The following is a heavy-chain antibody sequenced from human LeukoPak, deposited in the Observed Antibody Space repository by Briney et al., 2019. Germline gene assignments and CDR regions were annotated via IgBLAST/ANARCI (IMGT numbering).Heavy chain of an antibody. CDR2: ISGSGGST. J-gene: IGHJ4*02. D-gene: IGHD4-11*01. CDR1: GFTFSSYA. CDR3: ACTAATTVIGRYYSDY. V-gene: IGHV3-23*01. Sequence: GGSLRLSCAASGFTFSSYAMSWVRQAPGKGLEWVSAISGSGGSTYYADSVKGRFTISRDNSKNTLYLQMNSLRAEDTAVYYCACTAATTVIGRYYSDYWGQGTLVTVSS.